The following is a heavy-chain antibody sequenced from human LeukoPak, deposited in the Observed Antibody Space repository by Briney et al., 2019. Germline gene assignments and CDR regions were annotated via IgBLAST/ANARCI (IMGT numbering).Heavy chain of an antibody. CDR2: IYPGDSDT. V-gene: IGHV5-51*01. Sequence: GESLQISCQGSGYSFTSYWIGWVRQMPGKGLEWMGIIYPGDSDTRYSPSFQGQVTISADKSISTAYLQWSSLKASDTAMYYCARSPLNYYGSGSYYFDYWGQGTLVTVSS. D-gene: IGHD3-10*01. CDR3: ARSPLNYYGSGSYYFDY. CDR1: GYSFTSYW. J-gene: IGHJ4*02.